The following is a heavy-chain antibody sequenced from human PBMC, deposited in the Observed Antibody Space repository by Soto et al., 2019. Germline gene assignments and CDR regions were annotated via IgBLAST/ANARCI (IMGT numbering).Heavy chain of an antibody. D-gene: IGHD3-3*02. CDR3: ARSLFNVILPLAY. Sequence: QVQLVQSGAEVKKPGASVKVSCKASGYTFSGYYMHWVRQAPGQGLEGWGWINTLSGDTSFPQKFQVRLAMTRDTSIDTAFMEVSRLTSGDTAIYYCARSLFNVILPLAYCGQGTLVSVTS. CDR1: GYTFSGYY. V-gene: IGHV1-2*02. J-gene: IGHJ4*02. CDR2: INTLSGDT.